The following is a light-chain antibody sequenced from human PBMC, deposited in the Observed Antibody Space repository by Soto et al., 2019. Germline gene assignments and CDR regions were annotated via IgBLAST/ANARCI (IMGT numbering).Light chain of an antibody. Sequence: QSALTQPPSASGSPGQSVTISCTGTSSDAGGYNYVSWYQQHPGKAPKLMIYEVSKRPSGVSDRFSGSKSGNTASLTVSGLQAEDEADYYCSSYAGSNNLVFGGGTKLTVL. V-gene: IGLV2-8*01. CDR2: EVS. CDR3: SSYAGSNNLV. J-gene: IGLJ2*01. CDR1: SSDAGGYNY.